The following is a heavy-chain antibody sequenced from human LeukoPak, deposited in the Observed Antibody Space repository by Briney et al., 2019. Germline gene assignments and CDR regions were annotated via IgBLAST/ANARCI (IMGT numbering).Heavy chain of an antibody. Sequence: PSETLSLTCTVYSCSISSYYWSWIRQPPGKGLEWIWYIYYSGSTNYNTSLKSRVTISVATSTTQFSLKLSSMTAANAACYYAARVSGSYRIGPFDFWGQGTLVTVPS. J-gene: IGHJ4*02. CDR2: IYYSGST. V-gene: IGHV4-59*01. D-gene: IGHD1-26*01. CDR1: SCSISSYY. CDR3: ARVSGSYRIGPFDF.